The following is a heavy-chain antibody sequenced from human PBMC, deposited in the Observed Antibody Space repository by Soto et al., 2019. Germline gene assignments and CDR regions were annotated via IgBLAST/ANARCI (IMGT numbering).Heavy chain of an antibody. CDR3: ARDTRIAARPPYSSGYYYGMDV. CDR1: GFTVSSNY. D-gene: IGHD6-6*01. V-gene: IGHV3-53*02. J-gene: IGHJ6*02. CDR2: IYSGGST. Sequence: EVQLVETGGGLIQPGGSLRLSCAASGFTVSSNYMSWVRQAPGKGLEWVSVIYSGGSTYYADSVKGRFTISRDNSKNTLYLQMNSLRAEDTAVYYCARDTRIAARPPYSSGYYYGMDVWGQGTTVTVSS.